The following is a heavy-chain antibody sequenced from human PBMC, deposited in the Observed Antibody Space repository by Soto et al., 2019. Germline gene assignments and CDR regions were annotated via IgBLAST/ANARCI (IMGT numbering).Heavy chain of an antibody. CDR1: GFTLSDYY. CDR3: ARCRYALDY. J-gene: IGHJ4*02. Sequence: GSLRLSCVASGFTLSDYYMSWIRQAPGKGPEWVSHISGSSNTIDYADSVKGRSTISRDNAKDSPHLQMNSLRDEVTAVFYCARCRYALDYWGQGTRVTASS. D-gene: IGHD2-2*01. CDR2: ISGSSNTI. V-gene: IGHV3-11*01.